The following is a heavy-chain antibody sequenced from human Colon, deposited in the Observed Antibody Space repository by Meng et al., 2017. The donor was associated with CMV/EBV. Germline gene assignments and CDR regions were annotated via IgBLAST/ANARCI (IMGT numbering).Heavy chain of an antibody. J-gene: IGHJ5*02. D-gene: IGHD3-10*01. CDR3: AGAGQLATSSFDP. V-gene: IGHV4-39*07. CDR1: GGPIISHSYY. Sequence: GSLRLSCSVSGGPIISHSYYWGWIRQSPEKGLEWIGSINYSGTTYYSPSLKRRVALSVDTSKNQFSLNLNSVTAADTATYYCAGAGQLATSSFDPWGQGTLVTVSS. CDR2: INYSGTT.